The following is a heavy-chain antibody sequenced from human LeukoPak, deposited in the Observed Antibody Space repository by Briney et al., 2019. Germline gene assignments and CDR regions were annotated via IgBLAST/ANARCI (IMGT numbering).Heavy chain of an antibody. CDR1: GYSFTSYW. V-gene: IGHV5-51*01. CDR2: IYPGDSDT. D-gene: IGHD5-24*01. Sequence: GESLKISCKGSGYSFTSYWIGWVRQMPGKGLEWMGIIYPGDSDTRYSPSFQGQVTISADKSISTAYLQWSSLKASDTAMYYCARLKDRIRWLQFFDYWGQGTLVTVSS. CDR3: ARLKDRIRWLQFFDY. J-gene: IGHJ4*02.